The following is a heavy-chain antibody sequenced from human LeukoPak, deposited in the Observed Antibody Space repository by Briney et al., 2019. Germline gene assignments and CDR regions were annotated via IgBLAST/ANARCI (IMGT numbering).Heavy chain of an antibody. CDR1: GFTFSSYS. Sequence: GGSLRLSCAASGFTFSSYSMNWVRQAPGKGLEWVSPISSSSSYIYYADSVKGRFTISRDNAKNSLYLQMNSLRAEDTAVYYCARACGVLINGTGCFDYWGQGTLVTVSS. CDR3: ARACGVLINGTGCFDY. J-gene: IGHJ4*02. V-gene: IGHV3-21*01. CDR2: ISSSSSYI. D-gene: IGHD2-8*01.